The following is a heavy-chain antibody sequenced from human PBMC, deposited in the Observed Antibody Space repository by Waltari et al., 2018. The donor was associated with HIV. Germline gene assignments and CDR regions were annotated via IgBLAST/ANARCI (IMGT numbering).Heavy chain of an antibody. CDR1: GGSLSNYY. J-gene: IGHJ4*02. D-gene: IGHD3-22*01. Sequence: QVQLQQWGAGLLKASETLSLTGAVSGGSLSNYYWSWIRQPPGKGLEWIGEINYSGSPNSTPSLKMRVTMSLDTVKKQFALNLTSVTAAETAVYYCARGRYYNGSPLPLDQWGQGTLVTVSS. V-gene: IGHV4-34*01. CDR3: ARGRYYNGSPLPLDQ. CDR2: INYSGSP.